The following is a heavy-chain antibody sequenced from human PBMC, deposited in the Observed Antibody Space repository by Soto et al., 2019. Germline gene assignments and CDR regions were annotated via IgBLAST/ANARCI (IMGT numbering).Heavy chain of an antibody. CDR1: GFTFSSYS. CDR2: IDASSSTI. CDR3: AKGQWFDAFDI. D-gene: IGHD3-22*01. J-gene: IGHJ3*02. V-gene: IGHV3-48*01. Sequence: GGSLRLSCAASGFTFSSYSMNWVRQAPGKGLEWVSYIDASSSTIYYADSVKGRFTISRDNAKKSVYLQMNSLRVEDTAVYYCAKGQWFDAFDIWGQGTMVTVSS.